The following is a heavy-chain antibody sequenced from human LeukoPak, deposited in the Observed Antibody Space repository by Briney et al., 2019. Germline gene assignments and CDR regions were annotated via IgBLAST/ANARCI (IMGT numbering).Heavy chain of an antibody. CDR3: ASGVVPAAMFDY. CDR2: IYHSGST. D-gene: IGHD2-2*01. Sequence: SETLSLTCTVSGYSISSGYYWGWIRQPPGKGLEWIGSIYHSGSTYYNPSLKSRVTISVDTSKNQFSLKLSSVTAADTAVYYCASGVVPAAMFDYWGQGTLVTVSS. CDR1: GYSISSGYY. V-gene: IGHV4-38-2*02. J-gene: IGHJ4*02.